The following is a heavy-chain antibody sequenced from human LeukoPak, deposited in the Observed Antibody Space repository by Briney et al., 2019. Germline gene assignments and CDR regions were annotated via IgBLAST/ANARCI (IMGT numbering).Heavy chain of an antibody. CDR2: VNHSGST. J-gene: IGHJ5*02. D-gene: IGHD6-13*01. V-gene: IGHV4-34*01. CDR3: AASLPAAGSFDP. Sequence: SETLSLTCAVYGGSFSGYYWSWIRQPPGKGLEWIGEVNHSGSTNYNPSLKSRVTISVDTSKNQFSLKLSSVSAADTAVYYCAASLPAAGSFDPWGQGTLVTVSS. CDR1: GGSFSGYY.